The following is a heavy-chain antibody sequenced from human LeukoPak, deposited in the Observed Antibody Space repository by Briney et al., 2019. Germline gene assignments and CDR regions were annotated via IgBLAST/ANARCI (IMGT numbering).Heavy chain of an antibody. V-gene: IGHV4-4*02. CDR2: IYHSGST. CDR3: ARGGRGYSSGWYYFDY. D-gene: IGHD6-19*01. J-gene: IGHJ4*02. Sequence: SETLSLTCAVSGGSISSSNWWSWVRQPPGKGLEWIGEIYHSGSTNYNPSLKSRVTISVDKSKNQFSLKLSSVTAADTAVYYCARGGRGYSSGWYYFDYWGQGTLVTVSS. CDR1: GGSISSSNW.